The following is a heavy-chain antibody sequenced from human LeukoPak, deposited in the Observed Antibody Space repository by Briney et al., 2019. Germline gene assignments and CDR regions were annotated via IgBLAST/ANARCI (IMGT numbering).Heavy chain of an antibody. D-gene: IGHD3-22*01. V-gene: IGHV3-66*01. CDR1: GFTVNNKY. CDR3: ASPPTGYYDSSGYSSYYYYYMDV. J-gene: IGHJ6*03. CDR2: IRGDGTT. Sequence: PGGSLRLSCAPSGFTVNNKYMTWVRQAPGKGLEWVSLIRGDGTTYYADSVKGRFTISRDNSKNTLYLQMNSLRDEDTAVYYCASPPTGYYDSSGYSSYYYYYMDVWGKGTTVTVSS.